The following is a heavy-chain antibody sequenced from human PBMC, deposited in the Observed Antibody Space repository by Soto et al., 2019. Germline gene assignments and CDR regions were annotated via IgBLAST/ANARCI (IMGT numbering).Heavy chain of an antibody. D-gene: IGHD3-3*01. CDR1: GFLFSNYG. J-gene: IGHJ4*02. CDR2: ISYDGSDE. CDR3: AKAFGIWSGYSDY. V-gene: IGHV3-30*18. Sequence: QVQLVESGGGVVQPGRSLRLSCAASGFLFSNYGIHWVRQAPGKGLEWVAVISYDGSDEYYADSVKGRFTISRDKSTNTLYLQMNSLRAEDTAVYYCAKAFGIWSGYSDYWGQGTLVTVSS.